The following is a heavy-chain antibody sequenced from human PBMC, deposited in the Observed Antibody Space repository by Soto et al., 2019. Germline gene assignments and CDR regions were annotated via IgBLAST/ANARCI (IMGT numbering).Heavy chain of an antibody. Sequence: ASETLSLTCTVSGGSISSYYWSWIRQPPGKGLEWIGYIYYSGSTNYNPSLKSRVTISVDTSKNQFSLKLSSVTAADTAVYYCARASRVGYCSGGSCYDAFDIWGQGTMVTVSS. J-gene: IGHJ3*02. V-gene: IGHV4-59*01. CDR2: IYYSGST. D-gene: IGHD2-15*01. CDR1: GGSISSYY. CDR3: ARASRVGYCSGGSCYDAFDI.